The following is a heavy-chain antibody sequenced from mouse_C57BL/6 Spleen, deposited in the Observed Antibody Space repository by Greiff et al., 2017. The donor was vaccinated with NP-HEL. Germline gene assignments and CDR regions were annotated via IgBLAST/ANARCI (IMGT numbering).Heavy chain of an antibody. V-gene: IGHV1-20*01. CDR3: ARRGYYGAMDY. CDR1: GYSFTGYF. J-gene: IGHJ4*01. CDR2: INPYNGDT. Sequence: VQLQQSGPELVKPGDSVKISCKASGYSFTGYFMNWVMQSHGKSLEWIGRINPYNGDTFYNQKFKGKATLTVDKSSSTAHMELRSLTSEDSAVYYCARRGYYGAMDYWGQGTSVTVSS. D-gene: IGHD1-1*01.